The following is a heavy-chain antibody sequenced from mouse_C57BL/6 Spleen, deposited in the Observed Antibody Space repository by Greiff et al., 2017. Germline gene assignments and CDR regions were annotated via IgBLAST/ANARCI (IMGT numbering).Heavy chain of an antibody. CDR3: ARDGYHYAMDY. CDR1: GYTFTSYW. Sequence: VQLQQSGAELVKPGASVKLSCKASGYTFTSYWMHWVKQRPGQGLEWIGMIHPNSGSTNYNEKFKSKATLTVDKSSSTAYMQLSSLTSEDSAVYYCARDGYHYAMDYWGQGTSVTVSS. D-gene: IGHD2-2*01. CDR2: IHPNSGST. J-gene: IGHJ4*01. V-gene: IGHV1-64*01.